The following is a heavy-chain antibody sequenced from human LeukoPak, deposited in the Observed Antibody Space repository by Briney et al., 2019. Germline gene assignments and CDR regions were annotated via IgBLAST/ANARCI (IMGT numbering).Heavy chain of an antibody. CDR2: TRIRPNSYST. CDR3: ARAQYCTTTTCYKTWDY. V-gene: IGHV3-72*01. CDR1: GFSFGDHY. Sequence: GGCLRLSCAASGFSFGDHYMDWVRQAPGKGLEWVARTRIRPNSYSTEYDASVKGRFTISRDVSKNSVYLQMNSLEIEDTAVYYCARAQYCTTTTCYKTWDYWGQGTLVTVYS. D-gene: IGHD2-2*02. J-gene: IGHJ4*02.